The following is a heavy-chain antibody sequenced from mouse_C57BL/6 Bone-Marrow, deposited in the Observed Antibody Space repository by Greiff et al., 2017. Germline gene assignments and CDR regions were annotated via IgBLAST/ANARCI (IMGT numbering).Heavy chain of an antibody. J-gene: IGHJ1*03. Sequence: EVMLVESGGGLVKPGGSLKLSCAASGFTFSSYTMTWVRQTPEKRLQWVSAISGGGGNTYSPNMVKGQVTISRDNDKNILYLQMSSLRSEDTALYYCARQVTTVLATKYFDVWGTGTTVTVSS. CDR3: ARQVTTVLATKYFDV. V-gene: IGHV5-9*01. CDR1: GFTFSSYT. CDR2: ISGGGGNT. D-gene: IGHD1-1*01.